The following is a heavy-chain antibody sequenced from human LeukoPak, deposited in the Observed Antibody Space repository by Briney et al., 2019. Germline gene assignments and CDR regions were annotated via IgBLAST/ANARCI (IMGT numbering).Heavy chain of an antibody. Sequence: GRSLRLSCAASGFTFSSYGMHWVRQAPAKGLEWVAVISYDGSNKYYADSVKGRFTISRDNSKNTLYLQMDSLRAEDTAVYYCAKESSVGGCYPALFDYWGQGTLVTVSS. V-gene: IGHV3-30*18. J-gene: IGHJ4*02. CDR1: GFTFSSYG. CDR2: ISYDGSNK. CDR3: AKESSVGGCYPALFDY. D-gene: IGHD2-15*01.